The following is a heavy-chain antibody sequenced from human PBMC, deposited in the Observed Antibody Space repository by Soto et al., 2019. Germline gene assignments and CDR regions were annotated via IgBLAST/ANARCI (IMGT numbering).Heavy chain of an antibody. CDR1: GDSVSSTSAA. CDR3: ARDTDYGDYTNWFDP. D-gene: IGHD4-17*01. CDR2: TYYRSKWYS. V-gene: IGHV6-1*01. J-gene: IGHJ5*02. Sequence: SRTLSLTCAICGDSVSSTSAAWSWIRQSPSRGLEWLGRTYYRSKWYSDYAVSVKSRITINPDTSKNQFSLQLNSVTPADTAVYYCARDTDYGDYTNWFDPWGQGTLVTVSS.